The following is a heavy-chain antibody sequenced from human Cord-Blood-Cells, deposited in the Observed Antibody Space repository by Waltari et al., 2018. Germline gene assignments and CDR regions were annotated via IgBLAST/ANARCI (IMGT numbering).Heavy chain of an antibody. Sequence: QVQLQESGPGLVKPSETLSLTCTVSGYSISSGYYWGWIRQPPGKGLEWIGSIYHSGSTYSTPSLKSRVTISVDTSKNQFSLKLSSVTAADTAVYYCARVNYSNYFDYWGQGTLVTVSS. CDR1: GYSISSGYY. CDR3: ARVNYSNYFDY. V-gene: IGHV4-38-2*02. D-gene: IGHD4-4*01. J-gene: IGHJ4*02. CDR2: IYHSGST.